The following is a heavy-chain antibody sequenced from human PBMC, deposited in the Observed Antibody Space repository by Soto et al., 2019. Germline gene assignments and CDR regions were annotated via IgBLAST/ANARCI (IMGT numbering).Heavy chain of an antibody. V-gene: IGHV4-4*02. Sequence: SETLSLTCAVSGGSISSSNWWSWVRQPPGKGLEWIGEIYHSGSTNYNPSLKSRVTISVDKSKNQFSLKLSSVTAADTAVYYCARSLPPYYYGSGSYSYYYGMDVWGQGTTVTVSS. CDR1: GGSISSSNW. J-gene: IGHJ6*02. CDR3: ARSLPPYYYGSGSYSYYYGMDV. CDR2: IYHSGST. D-gene: IGHD3-10*01.